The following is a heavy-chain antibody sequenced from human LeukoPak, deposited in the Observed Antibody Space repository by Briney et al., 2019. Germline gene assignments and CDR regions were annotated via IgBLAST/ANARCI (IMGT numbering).Heavy chain of an antibody. CDR3: ARDRAYCSSTSCPRPLDY. V-gene: IGHV3-23*01. CDR2: ITGSDGNT. CDR1: GFTFSNYA. Sequence: GGSLRLSCAASGFTFSNYAMSWVRQAPGKGLEWVSAITGSDGNTYYADPVKGRFTISRDNSKNTLYLQMNSLRAEDTAVYYCARDRAYCSSTSCPRPLDYWGQGTLVTVSS. D-gene: IGHD2-2*01. J-gene: IGHJ4*02.